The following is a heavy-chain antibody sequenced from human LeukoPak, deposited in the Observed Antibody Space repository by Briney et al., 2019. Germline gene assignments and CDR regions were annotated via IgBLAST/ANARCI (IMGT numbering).Heavy chain of an antibody. CDR1: GFTFSSHW. CDR3: AREGGPDAFDI. CDR2: IKQDGSEI. V-gene: IGHV3-7*01. Sequence: GGSLRLSCVGSGFTFSSHWMSWVRQAPGKGLEWVANIKQDGSEIYYVDSVRGRFTVSRDNAKNSLHLQMNSLRAEDTAVYYCAREGGPDAFDIWGQGTMVTVSS. J-gene: IGHJ3*02. D-gene: IGHD2-15*01.